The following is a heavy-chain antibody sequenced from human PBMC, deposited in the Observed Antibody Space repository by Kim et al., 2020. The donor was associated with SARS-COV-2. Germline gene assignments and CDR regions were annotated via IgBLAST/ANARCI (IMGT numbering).Heavy chain of an antibody. D-gene: IGHD2-21*02. CDR3: TKDERVVTHYYFDY. Sequence: ADSVKGRFTISRDNSKNTLYLQMNSLRAEDTAVYYCTKDERVVTHYYFDYWGQGTLVTVSS. J-gene: IGHJ4*02. V-gene: IGHV3-23*01.